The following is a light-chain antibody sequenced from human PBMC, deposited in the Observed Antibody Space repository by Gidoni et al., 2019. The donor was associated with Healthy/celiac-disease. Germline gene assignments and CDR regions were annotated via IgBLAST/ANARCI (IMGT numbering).Light chain of an antibody. CDR3: QQYGSSPVT. CDR1: QSVSSSY. J-gene: IGKJ1*01. Sequence: DIVFTQSPGTLSLSPGERATLSCTAMQSVSSSYLAWYQQKPVQAPRLLIYGASSRATGIPDRFSGSGSGTDFTLTISRLEPEDFAVYYCQQYGSSPVTFGQGTKVEIK. CDR2: GAS. V-gene: IGKV3-20*01.